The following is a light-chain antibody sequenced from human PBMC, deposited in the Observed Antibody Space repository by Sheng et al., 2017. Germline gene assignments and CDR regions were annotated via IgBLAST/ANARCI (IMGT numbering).Light chain of an antibody. CDR1: QSVSSTY. J-gene: IGKJ2*01. V-gene: IGKV3-20*01. CDR3: QQYGSSYT. CDR2: GAS. Sequence: EIALTQSPGTLSLSPGERATLSCRASQSVSSTYLAWYQQKPGQAPRLLIYGASSRATDIPDRFSGSGSGTDFTLTISRLEPEDFAVYYCQQYGSSYTFGQGTKLEI.